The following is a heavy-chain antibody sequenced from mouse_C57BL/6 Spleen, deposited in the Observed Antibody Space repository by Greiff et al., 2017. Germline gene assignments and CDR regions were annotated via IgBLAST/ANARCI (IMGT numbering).Heavy chain of an antibody. CDR2: ISDGGSYT. CDR3: ARGPPYYFDD. CDR1: GFTFSSYA. J-gene: IGHJ2*01. Sequence: EVKLVASGGGLVKPGGSLKLSCAASGFTFSSYAMSWVRQTPEKRLEWVATISDGGSYTYYPDNVKGRFTISRDNAKNSLYLQMSHLKSEDTAMYYCARGPPYYFDDWGQGTTRTVSS. V-gene: IGHV5-4*03.